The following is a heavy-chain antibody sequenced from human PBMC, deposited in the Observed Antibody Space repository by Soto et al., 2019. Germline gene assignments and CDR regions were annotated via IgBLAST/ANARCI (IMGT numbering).Heavy chain of an antibody. V-gene: IGHV3-23*01. D-gene: IGHD2-15*01. CDR2: VSGTGDYT. J-gene: IGHJ4*02. CDR1: GFTFSTY. CDR3: AKVFERRSEDCPGYFDY. Sequence: EVQLLESGGGLVQPGESLTLSCAASGFTFSTYMNWVRLAPGKGLEWVSAVSGTGDYTYYADSVKGRFTISRDNSKNTLYLQMNSLRADDTAVYYCAKVFERRSEDCPGYFDYWGQGTLVTVSS.